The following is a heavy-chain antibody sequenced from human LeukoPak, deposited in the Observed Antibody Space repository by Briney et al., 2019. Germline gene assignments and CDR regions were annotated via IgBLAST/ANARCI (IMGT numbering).Heavy chain of an antibody. J-gene: IGHJ5*02. V-gene: IGHV1-69*01. CDR3: ARVRRNENWFDP. CDR2: IIPIFGTA. Sequence: ASVKVSCKASGGTFSSYAISWVRQAPGQGLEWMGGIIPIFGTANYAQKFQGRVTITADESTSTAYMELSSLRSEDTAVYYCARVRRNENWFDPWGQGTLVTVSS. D-gene: IGHD1-1*01. CDR1: GGTFSSYA.